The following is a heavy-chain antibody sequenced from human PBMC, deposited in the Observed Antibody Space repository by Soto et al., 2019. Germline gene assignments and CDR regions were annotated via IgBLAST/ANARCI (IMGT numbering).Heavy chain of an antibody. CDR2: ISYDGINK. CDR1: GFTFSSYA. D-gene: IGHD6-13*01. CDR3: ARSPTYSSSWYVEDAFDI. J-gene: IGHJ3*02. V-gene: IGHV3-30-3*01. Sequence: GGSLRLSCAASGFTFSSYAMHWVRQAPGKGLEWVAVISYDGINKYYADSVKGRFTISRDNSKKTLYLQMNSLRAEDTAVYYCARSPTYSSSWYVEDAFDIWGQGTMVTVSS.